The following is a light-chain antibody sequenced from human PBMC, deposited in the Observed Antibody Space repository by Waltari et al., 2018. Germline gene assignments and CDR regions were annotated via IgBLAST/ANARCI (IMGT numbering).Light chain of an antibody. V-gene: IGKV3-15*01. J-gene: IGKJ2*01. CDR2: VAS. CDR3: QQNNNWPLYT. CDR1: QRVSSN. Sequence: EIVMTQSPATLSVSPGERATLSCRASQRVSSNLAWYHQNPGQAPRLLIYVASTRATSIPAMFSGSASGIDFTLTISSMQSENFAVYYCQQNNNWPLYTFGQGTKLEIK.